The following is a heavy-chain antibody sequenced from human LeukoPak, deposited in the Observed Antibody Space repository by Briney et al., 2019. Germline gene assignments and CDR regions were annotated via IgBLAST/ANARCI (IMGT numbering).Heavy chain of an antibody. D-gene: IGHD6-6*01. CDR2: IIPIFGTA. CDR3: ASYPRYSSSPPFDY. CDR1: GGTFSSYA. V-gene: IGHV1-69*05. Sequence: SVKVSCKASGGTFSSYAISWVRQAPGQGLEWMGRIIPIFGTANYAQKFQGRVTITTDESTSTAYMELSSLRSEDTAVYYCASYPRYSSSPPFDYWGQGTLVTVSS. J-gene: IGHJ4*02.